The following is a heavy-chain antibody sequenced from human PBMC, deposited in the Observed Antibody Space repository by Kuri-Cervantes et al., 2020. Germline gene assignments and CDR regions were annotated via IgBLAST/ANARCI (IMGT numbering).Heavy chain of an antibody. CDR1: GFTFDDYA. Sequence: GGSLRLFCAASGFTFDDYAMHWVRQAPGKGLEWVSGISWNSGSIGYADSVKGRFTISRDNAKNSLYLQMNSLRAEDTALYYCAKDMGYCSVGYCYSFDYWGQGTLVTVSS. V-gene: IGHV3-9*01. CDR2: ISWNSGSI. CDR3: AKDMGYCSVGYCYSFDY. J-gene: IGHJ4*02. D-gene: IGHD2-15*01.